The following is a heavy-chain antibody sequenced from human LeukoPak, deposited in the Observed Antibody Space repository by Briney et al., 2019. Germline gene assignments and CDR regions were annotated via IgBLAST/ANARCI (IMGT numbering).Heavy chain of an antibody. CDR1: GFTFRDYW. V-gene: IGHV3-74*01. D-gene: IGHD3-10*01. CDR2: INGDESST. J-gene: IGHJ5*02. Sequence: PGGSLRLSCVASGFTFRDYWMHWVRQAPGKGLAWVSRINGDESSTDYADSVKGRFTVSRDNAKNTLYMQMNSLRVDDTAVYYCARGGIRGVTWNWLDPWGQGTLVTVSS. CDR3: ARGGIRGVTWNWLDP.